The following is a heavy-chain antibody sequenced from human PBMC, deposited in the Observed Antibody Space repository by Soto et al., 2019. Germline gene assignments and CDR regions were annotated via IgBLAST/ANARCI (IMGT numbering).Heavy chain of an antibody. Sequence: QVQLQESGPGLVKPSETLSLTCTVSGGSISSYYWSWIRQPPGKGLEWIGYIYYSGSTNYNPSLKSRVTISVDTSKNQFSLKLSSVTAADTAVYYCARATPHCSSTSCYARWYYYYMDVWGKGTTVTVSS. CDR2: IYYSGST. CDR1: GGSISSYY. D-gene: IGHD2-2*01. CDR3: ARATPHCSSTSCYARWYYYYMDV. V-gene: IGHV4-59*01. J-gene: IGHJ6*03.